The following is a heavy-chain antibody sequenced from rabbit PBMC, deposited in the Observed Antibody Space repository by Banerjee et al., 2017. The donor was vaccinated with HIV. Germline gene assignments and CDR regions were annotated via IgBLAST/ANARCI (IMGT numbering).Heavy chain of an antibody. CDR2: IYTGDGNA. CDR3: ARDRGFSGYAYFNL. V-gene: IGHV1S40*01. J-gene: IGHJ4*01. Sequence: QSLEESGGGLVQPEGSLKLSCKASGFTISSSYYMCWVRQAPGKGLEWIACIYTGDGNAYYASWAKGRFTISKTSSTTVTLQMTSLTAADTATYFCARDRGFSGYAYFNLWGPGTLVTVS. CDR1: GFTISSSYY. D-gene: IGHD1-1*01.